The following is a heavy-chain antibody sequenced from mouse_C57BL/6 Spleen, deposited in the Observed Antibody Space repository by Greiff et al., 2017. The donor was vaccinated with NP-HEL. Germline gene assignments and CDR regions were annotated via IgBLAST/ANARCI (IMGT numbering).Heavy chain of an antibody. Sequence: QVHVKQSGAELARPGASVKMSCKASGYTFTSYTMHWVKQRPGQGLEWIGYINPSSGYTKYNQKFKDKATLTADKSSSTAYMQLSSLTSEDSAVYYCARDDSNYVGYAMDYWGQGTSVTVSS. CDR2: INPSSGYT. V-gene: IGHV1-4*01. CDR1: GYTFTSYT. J-gene: IGHJ4*01. D-gene: IGHD2-5*01. CDR3: ARDDSNYVGYAMDY.